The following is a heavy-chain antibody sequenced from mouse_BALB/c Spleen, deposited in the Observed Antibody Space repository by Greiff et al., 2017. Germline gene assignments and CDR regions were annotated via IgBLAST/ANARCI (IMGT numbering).Heavy chain of an antibody. CDR2: IDPANGNT. J-gene: IGHJ4*01. Sequence: VQLQQSGAELVKPGASVKLSCTASGFNIKDTYLHWVKQRPEQGLEWIGRIDPANGNTKYDPKFQGKATITADTSSNTAYLQLSSLTSEDTAVYYCARYDYDAMDYWGQGTSVTVSS. V-gene: IGHV14-3*02. CDR3: ARYDYDAMDY. CDR1: GFNIKDTY.